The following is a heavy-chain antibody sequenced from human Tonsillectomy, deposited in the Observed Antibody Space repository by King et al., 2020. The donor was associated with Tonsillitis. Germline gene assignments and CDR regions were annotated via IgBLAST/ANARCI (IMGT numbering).Heavy chain of an antibody. CDR3: ARVGGIYAHYMDV. CDR1: GFTFRSYW. D-gene: IGHD3-16*01. V-gene: IGHV3-7*03. CDR2: IQQDGSEK. J-gene: IGHJ6*03. Sequence: VQLVESGGGLVQPGGSLRLSCAGSGFTFRSYWMSWVRQAPGKGLEWVAKIQQDGSEKHYLDSVKGRFTISRDNAKNSLYLQMNSLRAEDTAVYYCARVGGIYAHYMDVWAKGTTVTVSS.